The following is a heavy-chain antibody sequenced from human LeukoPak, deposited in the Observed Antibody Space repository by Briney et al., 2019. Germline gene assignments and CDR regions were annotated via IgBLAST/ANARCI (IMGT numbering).Heavy chain of an antibody. V-gene: IGHV4-59*01. J-gene: IGHJ2*01. CDR2: IYYSRTT. D-gene: IGHD1-26*01. CDR3: VRRQWELQYFDL. Sequence: SETLSLTCTVSGGSISSYYWSWIRQPPGKGLEWIGYIYYSRTTEYNPSLKSRVTISADTSKNQFSLKLNSVTAADTAVYYCVRRQWELQYFDLWGRGTLVAVSS. CDR1: GGSISSYY.